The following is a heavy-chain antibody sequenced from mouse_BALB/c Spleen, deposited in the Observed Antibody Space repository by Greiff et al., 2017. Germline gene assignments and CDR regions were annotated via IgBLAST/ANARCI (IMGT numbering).Heavy chain of an antibody. Sequence: VQLQQPGAELVMPGASVKMSCKASGYTFTDYWMHWVKQRPGQGLEWIGAIDTSDSYTSYNQKFKGKATLTVDESSSTAYMQLSSLTSEDSAVYYCARYSFDAMDYWGQGTSVTVSS. CDR3: ARYSFDAMDY. V-gene: IGHV1-69*01. CDR1: GYTFTDYW. CDR2: IDTSDSYT. J-gene: IGHJ4*01.